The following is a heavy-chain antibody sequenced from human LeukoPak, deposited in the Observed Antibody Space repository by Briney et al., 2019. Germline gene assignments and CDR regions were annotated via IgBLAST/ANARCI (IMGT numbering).Heavy chain of an antibody. V-gene: IGHV3-23*01. D-gene: IGHD4-23*01. Sequence: GGSLRLSCAASGFTFSSYAMTWVRQAPGKGLEWVSVIGYSGGDIQYADSVKDRFTISRDNSKNTLYLQMNSLRVEDTAVYYCAKYAPPTTVVTRFFDYWGQGTLVTVSS. J-gene: IGHJ4*02. CDR2: IGYSGGDI. CDR1: GFTFSSYA. CDR3: AKYAPPTTVVTRFFDY.